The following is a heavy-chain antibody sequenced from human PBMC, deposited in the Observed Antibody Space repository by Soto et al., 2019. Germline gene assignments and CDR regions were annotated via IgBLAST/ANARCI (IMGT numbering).Heavy chain of an antibody. V-gene: IGHV4-34*01. CDR2: INHSGST. CDR1: GGSFSGYY. D-gene: IGHD2-15*01. Sequence: SETLSLTCAVYGGSFSGYYWSWIRQPPGKGLEWIGEINHSGSTNYNPSLKSRVTISVDTSKNQFSLKLSSVTAADTAVYYCGRGRGRSDVVYYYYGMDVWGQGTTVTVS. J-gene: IGHJ6*02. CDR3: GRGRGRSDVVYYYYGMDV.